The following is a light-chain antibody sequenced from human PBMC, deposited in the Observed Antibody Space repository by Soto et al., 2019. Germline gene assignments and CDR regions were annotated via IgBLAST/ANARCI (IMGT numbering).Light chain of an antibody. CDR1: ESVASN. J-gene: IGKJ1*01. CDR3: PHYNNWWT. Sequence: EILMTQFPVTLYVSRGGSATLSCRASESVASNLAWSQPKPGQPPRLPIYDASMRETGVPPRFSGGGYGTEFTLPISNLQSEYFAIDHCPHYNNWWTFGQGTKVDIK. CDR2: DAS. V-gene: IGKV3-15*01.